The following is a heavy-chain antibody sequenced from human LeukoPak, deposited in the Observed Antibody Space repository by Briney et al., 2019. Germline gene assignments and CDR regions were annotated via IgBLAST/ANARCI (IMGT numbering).Heavy chain of an antibody. D-gene: IGHD1-14*01. CDR1: GFTFSSYA. Sequence: GGSLRLSCAASGFTFSSYAMHWVRQAPGKGLEWVAVISHDGSNKYYADSVKGRFTISRDNSKNTLYLQMNSLRAEDTAVYYCARGTDYFDYWGQGTLVTVSS. J-gene: IGHJ4*02. V-gene: IGHV3-30*16. CDR3: ARGTDYFDY. CDR2: ISHDGSNK.